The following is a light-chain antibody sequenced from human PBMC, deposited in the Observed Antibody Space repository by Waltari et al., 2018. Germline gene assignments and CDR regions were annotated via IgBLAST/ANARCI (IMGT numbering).Light chain of an antibody. CDR2: DVN. J-gene: IGLJ3*02. V-gene: IGLV2-14*03. Sequence: HSALAQPASVSGSPGQSITISCPGTSSDVGGYNYVSCYQQHPGKAPRLMIYDVNNRPSGVSNRFSGSKSGNTASLTISGLQAEDEADYYCSSFTRTNSWVFGGGTKLTVL. CDR3: SSFTRTNSWV. CDR1: SSDVGGYNY.